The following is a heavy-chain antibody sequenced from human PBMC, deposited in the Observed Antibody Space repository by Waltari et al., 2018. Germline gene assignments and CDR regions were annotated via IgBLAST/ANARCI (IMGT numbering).Heavy chain of an antibody. CDR1: GFSFITYA. CDR2: ISTDRYRT. J-gene: IGHJ4*02. CDR3: AKEGGIVGTGDH. V-gene: IGHV3-23*01. Sequence: EVQLLESGGGFIQPGGALRLSCAVSGFSFITYAMYWVRLASGKWLGLVSPISTDRYRTYYADPVKCRFTISRENAVRTLYLLINGLTGEDMAVYHCAKEGGIVGTGDHWGQGTLVTVSS. D-gene: IGHD1-26*01.